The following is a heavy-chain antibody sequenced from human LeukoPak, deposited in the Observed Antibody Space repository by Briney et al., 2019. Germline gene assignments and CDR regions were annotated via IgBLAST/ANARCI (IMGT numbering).Heavy chain of an antibody. Sequence: SETLSLTCTVSGGSINTATYYWGWIRQPPGKGLEWGGSSYYAGSTYYNPSLKNPVTLSVDTSKNQFSLKLGSVTAADTALYYCARHLLGYCSGGNCYYFDFWGQGTLVTVSS. J-gene: IGHJ4*02. V-gene: IGHV4-39*01. CDR1: GGSINTATYY. D-gene: IGHD2-15*01. CDR3: ARHLLGYCSGGNCYYFDF. CDR2: SYYAGST.